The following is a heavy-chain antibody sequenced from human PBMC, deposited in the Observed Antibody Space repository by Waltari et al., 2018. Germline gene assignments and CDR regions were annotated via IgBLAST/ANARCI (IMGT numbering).Heavy chain of an antibody. CDR3: ARGPEMATTFDY. Sequence: QVQLVQSGAEVKKPGSSVKVSCKASGGPFSCHAITWVRQAPGQGLEWMGGIIPIFGTANYAQKFQGRVTITADESTSTAYMELSSLRSEDTAVYYCARGPEMATTFDYWGQGTLVTVSS. CDR2: IIPIFGTA. J-gene: IGHJ4*02. V-gene: IGHV1-69*01. CDR1: GGPFSCHA. D-gene: IGHD5-12*01.